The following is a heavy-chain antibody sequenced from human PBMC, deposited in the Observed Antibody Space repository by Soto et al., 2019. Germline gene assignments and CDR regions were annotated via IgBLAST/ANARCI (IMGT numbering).Heavy chain of an antibody. CDR2: IIPIFGTA. V-gene: IGHV1-69*01. J-gene: IGHJ3*02. Sequence: QVQLVQSGAEVKKPGSSVKVSCKASGGTFSSYAISWVRQAPGHGIEWMGGIIPIFGTANYAQKFQGRVTITSDESTSTAYMELSSLRSEDTAVYYCARDRSITGTRGAFDIWGQGTMVTVSS. D-gene: IGHD1-20*01. CDR3: ARDRSITGTRGAFDI. CDR1: GGTFSSYA.